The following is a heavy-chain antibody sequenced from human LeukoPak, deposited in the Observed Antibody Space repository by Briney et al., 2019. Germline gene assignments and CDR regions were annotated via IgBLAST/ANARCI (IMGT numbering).Heavy chain of an antibody. Sequence: GESLRLSCAASGFTFNKFSFNWVRQAPGKGLEWVSSISSNGTYTYYANSVRGRFTISRDNSKNTLYLQMNSLRAEDTAVYYCARGPSGYHNTGGQGTLVTVSS. J-gene: IGHJ4*02. D-gene: IGHD5-12*01. CDR3: ARGPSGYHNT. CDR1: GFTFNKFS. CDR2: ISSNGTYT. V-gene: IGHV3-21*01.